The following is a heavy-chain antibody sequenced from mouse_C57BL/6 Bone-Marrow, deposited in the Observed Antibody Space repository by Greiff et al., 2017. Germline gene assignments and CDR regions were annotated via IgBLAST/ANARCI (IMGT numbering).Heavy chain of an antibody. CDR3: ARPLLYGSSRFDY. CDR1: GYTFTSYW. Sequence: QVQLQQPGAELVKPGASVKLSCKASGYTFTSYWMHWVKQRPGQGLEWIGMIHPNRGSTNYNEKFKSKATLTVDKSSSTAYMQLSSLTSEDSAVYYGARPLLYGSSRFDYWGQGTTLTVSS. V-gene: IGHV1-64*01. J-gene: IGHJ2*01. D-gene: IGHD1-1*01. CDR2: IHPNRGST.